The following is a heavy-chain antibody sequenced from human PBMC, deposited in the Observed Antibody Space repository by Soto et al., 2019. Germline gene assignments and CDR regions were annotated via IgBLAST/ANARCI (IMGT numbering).Heavy chain of an antibody. Sequence: QVQLVESGGGVVQPGRSLRLSCAASGFTFSHYAMHWVRQAPGKGLEWVALMSYDGSKEYYADSVKGRFTISGDNSKNTLYLQMNSLRAEDTAVYYCAKDGSHNFDYWGQGTLVTVSS. CDR3: AKDGSHNFDY. CDR1: GFTFSHYA. D-gene: IGHD1-26*01. J-gene: IGHJ4*02. V-gene: IGHV3-30*18. CDR2: MSYDGSKE.